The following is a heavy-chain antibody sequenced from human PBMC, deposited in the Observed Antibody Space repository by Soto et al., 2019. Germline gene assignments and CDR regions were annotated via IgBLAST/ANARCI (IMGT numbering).Heavy chain of an antibody. D-gene: IGHD2-8*01. CDR1: GGTFSSYA. V-gene: IGHV1-69*01. CDR2: IIPIFGTA. Sequence: QVQLVQSGAEVKKPGSSVKVSCKASGGTFSSYAFNWVRQAPGQGLEWMGGIIPIFGTANYAHKFQGRATITADESTSTAFLELNNLSSEDTAVYYCARPNVEMNTNWLDVWGHATTVTISS. CDR3: ARPNVEMNTNWLDV. J-gene: IGHJ6*02.